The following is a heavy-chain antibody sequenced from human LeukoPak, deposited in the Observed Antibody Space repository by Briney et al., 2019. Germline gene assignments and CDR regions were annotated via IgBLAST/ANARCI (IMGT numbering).Heavy chain of an antibody. Sequence: GGSLRLSCAASGFTFSSYAMSWVRQAPGKGLEWVSVIYRGGSTYYAGSAKGRFTISRDSSRNTLYLQMNSLRAEDTAVYYCATLAVAGAENAFDIWGQGTMVTVSS. CDR1: GFTFSSYA. CDR3: ATLAVAGAENAFDI. CDR2: IYRGGST. D-gene: IGHD6-19*01. V-gene: IGHV3-66*01. J-gene: IGHJ3*02.